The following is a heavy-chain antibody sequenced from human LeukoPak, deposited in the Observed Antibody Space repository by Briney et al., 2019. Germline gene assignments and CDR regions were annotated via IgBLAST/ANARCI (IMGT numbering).Heavy chain of an antibody. CDR1: GGSISSSS. CDR3: ARALVPAAMLYGMDV. V-gene: IGHV3-21*01. CDR2: ISRSSSYI. D-gene: IGHD2-2*01. J-gene: IGHJ6*02. Sequence: ETLSLTCTVSGGSISSSSYYWGWIRQPPGKGLEWVSCISRSSSYIYYADSVKGRFTISRDNAENSLYLQMNSLRAEDTAVYYCARALVPAAMLYGMDVWGQGTTVTVSS.